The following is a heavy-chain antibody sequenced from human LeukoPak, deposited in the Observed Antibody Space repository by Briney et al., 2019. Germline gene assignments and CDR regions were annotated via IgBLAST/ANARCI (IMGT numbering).Heavy chain of an antibody. CDR2: ITTSDGNT. D-gene: IGHD7-27*01. Sequence: GSLRLSCSASGFTFRSYAMRWVRQAPGEGLEGVSTITTSDGNTYYADSVKGRFTVSRDNSKNTLYLQMNSLRAEDTAVYYCAKDGGLWVSAHWGDSWGRGTLVTVSS. CDR1: GFTFRSYA. J-gene: IGHJ4*02. CDR3: AKDGGLWVSAHWGDS. V-gene: IGHV3-23*01.